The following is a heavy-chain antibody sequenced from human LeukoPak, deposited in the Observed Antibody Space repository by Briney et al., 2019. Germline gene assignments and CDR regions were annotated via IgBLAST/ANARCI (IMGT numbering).Heavy chain of an antibody. CDR1: GFTFSSYS. CDR2: ISSSSSYI. V-gene: IGHV3-21*01. D-gene: IGHD4-11*01. J-gene: IGHJ6*03. Sequence: PGGSLRLSCAASGFTFSSYSMNWVRQAPGKGLEWVSSISSSSSYIYYADSVKGRFTISRDSAKNSLYLQMNSLRAEDTAVYYCARGPGYSNYEPYYYYMDVWGKGTTVTVSS. CDR3: ARGPGYSNYEPYYYYMDV.